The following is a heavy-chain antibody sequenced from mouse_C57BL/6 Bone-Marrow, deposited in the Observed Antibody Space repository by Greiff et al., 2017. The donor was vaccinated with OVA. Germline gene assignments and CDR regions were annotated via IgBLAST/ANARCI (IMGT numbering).Heavy chain of an antibody. CDR1: GFTFSSYA. CDR3: ARDLGPAY. Sequence: EVKVVESGGGLVKPGGSLKLSCAASGFTFSSYAMSWVRQTPEKRLEWVATISDGGSYTYYPDNVKGRFTISRDNAKNNLYLQMSHLKSEDTAMYYCARDLGPAYWGQGTLVTVSA. CDR2: ISDGGSYT. J-gene: IGHJ3*01. D-gene: IGHD4-1*01. V-gene: IGHV5-4*01.